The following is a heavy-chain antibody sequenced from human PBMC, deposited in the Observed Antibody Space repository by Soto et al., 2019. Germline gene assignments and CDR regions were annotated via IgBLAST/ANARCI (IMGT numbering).Heavy chain of an antibody. Sequence: QVQLQESGAGLVKPSQTLSLTCTVSGGSISSGDYYWSWIRQPPGKGLEWIGYIYYKGSTYYHPSPKGRITISVDTSKKQASLKLSSVTAADTAVYYCAINSYGYTFYAYWGQGTLVPASP. D-gene: IGHD5-18*01. CDR1: GGSISSGDYY. CDR2: IYYKGST. V-gene: IGHV4-30-4*01. J-gene: IGHJ4*02. CDR3: AINSYGYTFYAY.